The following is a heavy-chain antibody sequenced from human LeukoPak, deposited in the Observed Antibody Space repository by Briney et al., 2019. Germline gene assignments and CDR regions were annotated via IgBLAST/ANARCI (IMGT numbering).Heavy chain of an antibody. CDR3: AKKSQARGRGAFDI. CDR2: ITFSGDTA. V-gene: IGHV3-23*01. D-gene: IGHD3-10*01. Sequence: PGGSLRLSCAASGFNFNNYHMTWVRQAPGEGLERVSIITFSGDTAYYADSVKGRFTISRDNSKNTLYLQMNSLRAEDTAVYYCAKKSQARGRGAFDIWGQGTMVTVSS. J-gene: IGHJ3*02. CDR1: GFNFNNYH.